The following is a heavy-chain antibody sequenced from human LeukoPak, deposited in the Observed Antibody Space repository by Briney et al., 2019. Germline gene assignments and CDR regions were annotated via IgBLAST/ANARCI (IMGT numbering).Heavy chain of an antibody. Sequence: SETLSLTCTVSGGSMSSGSYYWSWIRQPAGKGLEWIGRIYTSGSTNYNPSLKSRVTISVDTSKNQFSLKLSSVTAADTAVYYCARGQSPHYWGQGTLVTVSS. V-gene: IGHV4-61*02. CDR1: GGSMSSGSYY. CDR2: IYTSGST. J-gene: IGHJ4*02. CDR3: ARGQSPHY.